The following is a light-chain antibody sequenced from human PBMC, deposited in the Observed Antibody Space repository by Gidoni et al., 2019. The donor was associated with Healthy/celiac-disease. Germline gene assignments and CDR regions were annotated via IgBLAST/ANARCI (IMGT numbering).Light chain of an antibody. CDR2: GKN. Sequence: SSELTQDPAVSVALGQTVRITCQGDSLRSYYASWYQPKPGQAPVLVIYGKNNRPSGIPDRFSGSSSGNTASLTITGAQAEDEADYYCNSRDSSGNHQVFGTGTKVTVL. J-gene: IGLJ1*01. CDR1: SLRSYY. CDR3: NSRDSSGNHQV. V-gene: IGLV3-19*01.